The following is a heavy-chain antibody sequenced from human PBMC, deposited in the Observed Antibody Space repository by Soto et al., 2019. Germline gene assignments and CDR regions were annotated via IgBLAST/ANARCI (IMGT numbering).Heavy chain of an antibody. J-gene: IGHJ5*02. D-gene: IGHD1-1*01. Sequence: SETLSLTCTVSGGSIRSSTYYWAWIRQPPGKGLEWIGSIYYSGTTYYNPSLKSRVTISVDTCKNQFSLKLSSVTAADTAVYSCAGHWSSSGNNWFDPWGQGTLVTVSS. CDR2: IYYSGTT. CDR3: AGHWSSSGNNWFDP. CDR1: GGSIRSSTYY. V-gene: IGHV4-39*01.